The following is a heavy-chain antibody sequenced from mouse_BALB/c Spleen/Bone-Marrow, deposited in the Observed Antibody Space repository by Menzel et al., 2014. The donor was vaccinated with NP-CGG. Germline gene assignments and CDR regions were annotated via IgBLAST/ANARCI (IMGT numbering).Heavy chain of an antibody. CDR3: TRREYYRYDRAMDY. CDR2: INPSNGGT. D-gene: IGHD2-14*01. Sequence: VQGVESGAELVKPGASVKLSCKASGYTFTSYYMYWVKLRPGQGLEWIGEINPSNGGTNFNEKFKSKATLTVDKSSSTAYMQLSSLTSEDSAVYYCTRREYYRYDRAMDYWGQGTSVTVSS. J-gene: IGHJ4*01. V-gene: IGHV1S81*02. CDR1: GYTFTSYY.